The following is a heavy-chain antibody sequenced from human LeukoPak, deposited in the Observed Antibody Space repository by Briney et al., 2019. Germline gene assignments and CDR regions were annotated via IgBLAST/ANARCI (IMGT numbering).Heavy chain of an antibody. CDR2: IYRGETT. D-gene: IGHD1/OR15-1a*01. V-gene: IGHV4-4*09. Sequence: KASETLSLTCSVSGGSINNYWWSWIRQPPGKGLEWIGYIYRGETTNYNPSLKSRVTLSVDTSKNQISLNLNSVTASDTAVYYCATHWLEATKTYSSWFDPWGQGTLVTVSS. CDR3: ATHWLEATKTYSSWFDP. CDR1: GGSINNYW. J-gene: IGHJ5*02.